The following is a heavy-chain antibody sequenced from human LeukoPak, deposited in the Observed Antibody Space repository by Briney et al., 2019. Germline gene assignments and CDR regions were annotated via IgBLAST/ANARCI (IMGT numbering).Heavy chain of an antibody. Sequence: EASVKVSCKASGYTFTGYYMHWVRQAPGQGLEWMGWINPNSGGTNYAQKFQGRVTMTRDTSISTAYMELNSLRAEDTAVYYCAREPPYSNSWTDFDSWGQGTLVTVSS. J-gene: IGHJ4*02. D-gene: IGHD6-13*01. V-gene: IGHV1-2*02. CDR3: AREPPYSNSWTDFDS. CDR2: INPNSGGT. CDR1: GYTFTGYY.